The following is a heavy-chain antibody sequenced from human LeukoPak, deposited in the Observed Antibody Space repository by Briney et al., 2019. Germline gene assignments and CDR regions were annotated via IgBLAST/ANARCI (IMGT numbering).Heavy chain of an antibody. CDR3: AKSGGFFDT. Sequence: GGSLRLSCAASGFTFSSYEMNWVRQAPGKGLEWVSCISSSGSTIYYADSVVGRFTISRDNAKTLLYLHMDSLRPEDTAVYYCAKSGGFFDTWGQGTLVTVSS. D-gene: IGHD1-26*01. V-gene: IGHV3-48*03. CDR1: GFTFSSYE. CDR2: ISSSGSTI. J-gene: IGHJ4*02.